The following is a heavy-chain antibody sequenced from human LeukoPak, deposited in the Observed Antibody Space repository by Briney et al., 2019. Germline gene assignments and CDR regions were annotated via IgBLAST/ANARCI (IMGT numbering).Heavy chain of an antibody. V-gene: IGHV3-21*01. J-gene: IGHJ4*02. Sequence: PGGSLRLSCAASGFTFSSYSMNWVRQAPGKGLEWVSSISSGSSYIYYADTVKGRFTISRDNAKNSLYLQMNSLRAEDTAVYYCAVYCSGGSCRFDYWGQGTLVTVSS. CDR2: ISSGSSYI. CDR3: AVYCSGGSCRFDY. CDR1: GFTFSSYS. D-gene: IGHD2-15*01.